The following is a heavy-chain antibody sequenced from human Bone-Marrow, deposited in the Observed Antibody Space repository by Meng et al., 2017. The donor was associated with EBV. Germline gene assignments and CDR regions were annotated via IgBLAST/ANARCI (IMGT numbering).Heavy chain of an antibody. V-gene: IGHV4-39*07. CDR1: GGSIISSCYY. Sequence: RQRSGPRLVKPVETLSLPCTVSGGSIISSCYYWGWIRQPPGKGLEWIGSIYYSGSTYYNSSLKSRVTISVDTSKNQFSLKLSSVTAADTAVYYCAREQVGATRPFDYWGQGTLVTVSS. CDR3: AREQVGATRPFDY. J-gene: IGHJ4*02. CDR2: IYYSGST. D-gene: IGHD1-26*01.